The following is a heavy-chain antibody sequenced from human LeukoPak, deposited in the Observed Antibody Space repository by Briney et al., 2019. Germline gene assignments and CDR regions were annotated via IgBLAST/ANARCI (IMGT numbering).Heavy chain of an antibody. CDR3: ARSYYDSSGYFQH. J-gene: IGHJ1*01. Sequence: SVKVPCKASGGTFSNYAISWVREAPGQGLEWMGRIIPIFGTANYAQKFQGRVTITTDESTSTAYMELSSLRSEDTAVYYCARSYYDSSGYFQHWGQGTLVTVSS. D-gene: IGHD3-22*01. CDR2: IIPIFGTA. CDR1: GGTFSNYA. V-gene: IGHV1-69*05.